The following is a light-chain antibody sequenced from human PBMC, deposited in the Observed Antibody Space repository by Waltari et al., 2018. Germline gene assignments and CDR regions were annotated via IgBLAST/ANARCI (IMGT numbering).Light chain of an antibody. CDR2: WES. V-gene: IGKV4-1*01. CDR3: QQCYSSPYT. CDR1: QSVLSSSNNKNY. J-gene: IGKJ2*01. Sequence: DIVMTQSPDSLAVSLGERATINCKSSQSVLSSSNNKNYLGWYQQEPGQPPKLLISWESTRTACVPDRFSGSGSGTDFTLTICSLQAEDVAVYYCQQCYSSPYTFGQGTKLEIK.